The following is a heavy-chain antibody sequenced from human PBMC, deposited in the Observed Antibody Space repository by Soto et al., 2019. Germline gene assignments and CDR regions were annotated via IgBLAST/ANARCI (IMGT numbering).Heavy chain of an antibody. Sequence: GESLKISCKGSGYSFTSYWIGWVRQMPGKGLEWMGIIYPGDSDTRYSPSFQGQVTISADKSISTAYLQWSSLKASDTAMYYCATSTHYYDSSGYFDYWGQGTLVTVSS. CDR1: GYSFTSYW. D-gene: IGHD3-22*01. J-gene: IGHJ4*02. V-gene: IGHV5-51*01. CDR2: IYPGDSDT. CDR3: ATSTHYYDSSGYFDY.